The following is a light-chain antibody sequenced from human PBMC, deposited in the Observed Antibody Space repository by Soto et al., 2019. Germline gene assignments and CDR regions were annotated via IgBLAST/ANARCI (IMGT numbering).Light chain of an antibody. V-gene: IGKV2-28*01. CDR2: LGS. J-gene: IGKJ2*01. CDR3: MQALQSPYT. Sequence: DIVMTQSPLSLPVTPGEPASISCRSSQSLLYINGYNYLDWYLQKPGQSPQLLIYLGSNRASGVHDRFSGSRSGLNSILKISRVEAQDVGVYYCMQALQSPYTFGQGTQLEIK. CDR1: QSLLYINGYNY.